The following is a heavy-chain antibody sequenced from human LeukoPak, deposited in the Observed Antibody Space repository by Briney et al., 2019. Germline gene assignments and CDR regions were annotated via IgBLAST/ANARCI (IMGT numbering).Heavy chain of an antibody. J-gene: IGHJ4*02. CDR1: GFTFTNYA. Sequence: PGGSLRLSCAASGFTFTNYAMNWVRQAPGKGLEWVSGISGSGDSIYYADSVKGRFTISRDNSKNTLYLQMNSLRGEDTAVYYCAKAAGYSSGWSAYFDYWGQGTLVTVSS. D-gene: IGHD6-19*01. CDR3: AKAAGYSSGWSAYFDY. CDR2: ISGSGDSI. V-gene: IGHV3-23*01.